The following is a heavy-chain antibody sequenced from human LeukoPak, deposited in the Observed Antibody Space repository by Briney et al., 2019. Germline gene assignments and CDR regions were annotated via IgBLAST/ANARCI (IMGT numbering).Heavy chain of an antibody. J-gene: IGHJ4*02. Sequence: SSGTIYYADSVKGRFRISRDNAKSSLDLEMNSLRAEDTAVYYCARAMSTFGGVRNYFDSWGQGTLVTVSS. D-gene: IGHD3-16*01. V-gene: IGHV3-48*04. CDR3: ARAMSTFGGVRNYFDS. CDR2: SSGTI.